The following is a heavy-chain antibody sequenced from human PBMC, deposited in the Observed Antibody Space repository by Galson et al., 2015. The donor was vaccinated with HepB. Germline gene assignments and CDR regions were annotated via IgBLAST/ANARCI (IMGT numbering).Heavy chain of an antibody. J-gene: IGHJ4*02. V-gene: IGHV3-30-3*01. CDR1: GFMFSNYA. CDR3: AIDPVHGNYFDD. CDR2: ISYDGNTK. D-gene: IGHD1-26*01. Sequence: SLRLSCAASGFMFSNYAMHWVRQAPGKGLEWVAAISYDGNTKRYGDSVKGRFTISRDKSKTTLHLQMNSLRAEDTAVYYCAIDPVHGNYFDDGGQGTLVTVAS.